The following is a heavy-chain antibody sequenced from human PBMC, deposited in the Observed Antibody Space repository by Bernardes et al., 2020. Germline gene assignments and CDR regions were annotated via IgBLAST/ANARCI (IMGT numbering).Heavy chain of an antibody. CDR3: ARAPRGARVGSHWCDL. V-gene: IGHV3-23*01. J-gene: IGHJ5*02. Sequence: GGSLRLSCAASGFTFGKYDMAWVRQAPGKGLEWVSALSSIGHVTYYTDSVKGRFTISRDNSKDVLYLQMYSLRADDTAEYFRARAPRGARVGSHWCDLWGQGALVTVSS. D-gene: IGHD3-10*01. CDR1: GFTFGKYD. CDR2: LSSIGHVT.